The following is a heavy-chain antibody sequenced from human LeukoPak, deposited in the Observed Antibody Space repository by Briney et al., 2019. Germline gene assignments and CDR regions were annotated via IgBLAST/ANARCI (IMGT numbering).Heavy chain of an antibody. V-gene: IGHV3-23*01. D-gene: IGHD6-19*01. CDR3: VKDLRLVISVAGTPRDAFDI. J-gene: IGHJ3*02. CDR2: ISGSGATT. CDR1: GFSFSSYA. Sequence: GGSQRLSCAASGFSFSSYAMSWVRQAPGKGLEWVSFISGSGATTYYADSVKGRFTISRDNSQNTVYLRMNTLTDEATAVYYCVKDLRLVISVAGTPRDAFDIWGQGTVVTVSS.